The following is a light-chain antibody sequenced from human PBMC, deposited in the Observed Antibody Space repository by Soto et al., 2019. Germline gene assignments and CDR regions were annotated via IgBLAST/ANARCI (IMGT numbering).Light chain of an antibody. CDR3: MQRKAFPWT. J-gene: IGKJ1*01. CDR2: SLS. Sequence: DSVVTQTPPSLPVSPGEPASISCKASQSLLESDHGSTYLAWFQQRPGQSPRLLIYSLSNRASGVPDRFSGSGSGTDFTLKISRVEAEDVGVYYCMQRKAFPWTFGQGTKVDIK. V-gene: IGKV2-40*01. CDR1: QSLLESDHGSTY.